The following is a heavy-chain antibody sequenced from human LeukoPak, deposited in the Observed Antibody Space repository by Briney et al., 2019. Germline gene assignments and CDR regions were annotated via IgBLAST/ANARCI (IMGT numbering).Heavy chain of an antibody. CDR1: GFTFSSYN. V-gene: IGHV3-7*01. D-gene: IGHD5-12*01. Sequence: AGGSLRLSCAASGFTFSSYNMNWVRQAPGKGLEWVANLKYDESAKYYVDSVKGRFTISRDNAKNSLYLQMNSLRAEDTAVYYCARGPSGYHNTGGQGTLVTVSS. CDR2: LKYDESAK. J-gene: IGHJ4*02. CDR3: ARGPSGYHNT.